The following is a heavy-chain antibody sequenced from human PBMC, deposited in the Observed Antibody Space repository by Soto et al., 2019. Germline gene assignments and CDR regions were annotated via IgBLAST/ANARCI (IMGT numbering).Heavy chain of an antibody. V-gene: IGHV1-46*01. J-gene: IGHJ6*02. CDR2: INPSGGST. D-gene: IGHD2-15*01. CDR1: GYTFTSYY. Sequence: ASVKVSCKASGYTFTSYYMHWVRQAPGQGLEWMGIINPSGGSTSYAQKFQGRVTMTRDTSTSTAYMELRSLRSDDTAVYYCARRYCSGGICYSAYYYYGMDVWGQGTTVPVSS. CDR3: ARRYCSGGICYSAYYYYGMDV.